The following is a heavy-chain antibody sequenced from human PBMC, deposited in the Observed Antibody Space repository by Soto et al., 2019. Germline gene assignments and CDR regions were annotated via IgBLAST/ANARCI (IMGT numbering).Heavy chain of an antibody. V-gene: IGHV3-30*18. J-gene: IGHJ6*02. Sequence: VQMEESGGGVVQPGRSLRLTCAVSGFTFSDYGMHWVRQAPRKGLEWVAVVSYDGSSEFYADSVKGRFTISRDNSKNTLHLQMNSLRPEDTAVYYCAKAGYCTRGNCYEYYRYGMDVWGQGTAVTVSS. D-gene: IGHD3-16*02. CDR2: VSYDGSSE. CDR3: AKAGYCTRGNCYEYYRYGMDV. CDR1: GFTFSDYG.